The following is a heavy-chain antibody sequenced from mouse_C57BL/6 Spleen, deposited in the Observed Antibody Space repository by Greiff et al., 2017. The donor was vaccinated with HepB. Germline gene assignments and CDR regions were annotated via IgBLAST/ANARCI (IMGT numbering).Heavy chain of an antibody. CDR1: GYTFTSYW. D-gene: IGHD1-1*01. CDR2: IDPSDSYT. J-gene: IGHJ4*01. Sequence: VKLVESGAELVMPGASVKLSCKASGYTFTSYWMHWVKQRPGQGLEWIGEIDPSDSYTNYNQKFKGKSTLTVDKSSSTAYMQLSSLTSEDSAVYYCARRCSTLYYAMDYWGQGTSVTVSS. V-gene: IGHV1-69*01. CDR3: ARRCSTLYYAMDY.